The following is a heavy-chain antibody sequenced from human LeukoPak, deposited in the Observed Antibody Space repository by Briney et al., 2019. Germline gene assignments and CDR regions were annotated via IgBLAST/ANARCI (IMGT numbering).Heavy chain of an antibody. D-gene: IGHD6-19*01. J-gene: IGHJ4*02. CDR3: ATLAVAGTPLDY. Sequence: VASVKVSCKASGYTFTGYYMHWVRQAPGQGLEWMGRINPNSGGTNYAQKFQGGVTMTRDTSISTVYMELSRLRSDDTAVYYCATLAVAGTPLDYWGQGTLVTVSS. CDR2: INPNSGGT. CDR1: GYTFTGYY. V-gene: IGHV1-2*06.